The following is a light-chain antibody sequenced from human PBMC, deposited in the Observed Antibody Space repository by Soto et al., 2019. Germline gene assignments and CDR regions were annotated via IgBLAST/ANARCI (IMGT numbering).Light chain of an antibody. CDR3: CSYAGTYTGV. J-gene: IGLJ1*01. V-gene: IGLV2-11*01. CDR1: SSDVGRYSY. Sequence: QSVLTQPRSVSGSPGQSVSISCTGTSSDVGRYSYVSWYQQHPGKAPKLMIYDVSERPSGVPDRFSDSKSGNTASLTISGLQAEDEADYYCCSYAGTYTGVFGTGTKLTVL. CDR2: DVS.